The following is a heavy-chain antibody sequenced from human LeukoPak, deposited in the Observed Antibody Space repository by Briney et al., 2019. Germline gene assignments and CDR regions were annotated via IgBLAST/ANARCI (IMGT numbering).Heavy chain of an antibody. D-gene: IGHD1-20*01. CDR1: GFTFSSYS. CDR3: ARQGGDNWNDEGYFDY. J-gene: IGHJ4*02. CDR2: ISSSSSYI. V-gene: IGHV3-21*01. Sequence: GGSLRLSCAASGFTFSSYSMNWVRQAPGKGLEWVSSISSSSSYIYYADSVKGRFTISRDNAKNSLYLQMNSLRAEDTAVYYCARQGGDNWNDEGYFDYWGQGTLVTVSS.